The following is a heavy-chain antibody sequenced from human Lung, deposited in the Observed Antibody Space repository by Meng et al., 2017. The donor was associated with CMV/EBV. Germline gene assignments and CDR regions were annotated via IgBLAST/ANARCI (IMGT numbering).Heavy chain of an antibody. CDR2: ISSSSTYI. Sequence: GEXXKISCAASGFNFRTYSMNWVRQAPGKGLEWVSSISSSSTYIYYADSVKGRFTISRDNAKNSLYLQMNSLRAEDTAVYYCARETGSSGWYGPGYSGQGXLVTVSS. J-gene: IGHJ4*02. CDR3: ARETGSSGWYGPGY. V-gene: IGHV3-21*01. D-gene: IGHD6-19*01. CDR1: GFNFRTYS.